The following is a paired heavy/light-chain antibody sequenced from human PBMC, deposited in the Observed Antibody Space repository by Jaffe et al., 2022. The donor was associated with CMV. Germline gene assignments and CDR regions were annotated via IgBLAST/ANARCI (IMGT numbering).Light chain of an antibody. J-gene: IGLJ3*02. Sequence: QSVLTQPPSASGTPGQRVTISCSGGGSFIGSNYVHWYQQLPGSAPKLLIYRSNQRPSGVPDRFSGSKSGASASLAISGLRSEDEAHYYCAAWDDRLSGWVFGGGTKLTVL. CDR2: RSN. CDR1: GSFIGSNY. CDR3: AAWDDRLSGWV. V-gene: IGLV1-47*01.
Heavy chain of an antibody. CDR3: VRDRARFEDPKPFHYGVLTGSHGVGQKPSYYVMDI. V-gene: IGHV1-18*01. J-gene: IGHJ6*01. CDR1: GYTFTNYD. D-gene: IGHD3-9*01. Sequence: QVQLEQSGAEVKKPGASVKVSCKASGYTFTNYDINWVRQAPGQGLEWMGRISTSNGISQSSQNLQGRVTMTTDTSTSTAYMELRSLRSDDTAVYYCVRDRARFEDPKPFHYGVLTGSHGVGQKPSYYVMDIWGQGTKVTVSS. CDR2: ISTSNGIS.